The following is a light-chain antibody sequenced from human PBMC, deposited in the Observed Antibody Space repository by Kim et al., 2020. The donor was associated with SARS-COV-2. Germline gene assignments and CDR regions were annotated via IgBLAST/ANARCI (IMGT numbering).Light chain of an antibody. CDR2: QDT. J-gene: IGLJ3*02. Sequence: SYELTQPPSVSVSPGRTAIITCSGDNLGHKYACWYQQKPGQSPVLVMYQDTKRPSGIPERFSGSNSGNTATLTISGTQAMDEADYYCQAWDSGTAVFGGGTKLTVL. V-gene: IGLV3-1*01. CDR3: QAWDSGTAV. CDR1: NLGHKY.